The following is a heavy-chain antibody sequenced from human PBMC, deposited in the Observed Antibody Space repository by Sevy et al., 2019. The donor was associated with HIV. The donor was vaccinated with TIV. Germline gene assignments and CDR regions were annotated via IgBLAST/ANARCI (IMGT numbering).Heavy chain of an antibody. CDR1: GFTFSSYA. Sequence: GGSLRLSCAASGFTFSSYAMHWVRQAPGKGLEWVAVISYDGSNKYYADSVKGRFTISRDNSKNTLYLQMNSLRAEDTAVYYCARESGEAAGHYFDYWGQGTLVTVSS. J-gene: IGHJ4*02. CDR2: ISYDGSNK. D-gene: IGHD6-13*01. CDR3: ARESGEAAGHYFDY. V-gene: IGHV3-30-3*01.